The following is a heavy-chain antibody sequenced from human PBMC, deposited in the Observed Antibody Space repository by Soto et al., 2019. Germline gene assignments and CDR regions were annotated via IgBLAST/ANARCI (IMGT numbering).Heavy chain of an antibody. D-gene: IGHD1-7*01. CDR3: AREPRNRIAGSTTSEDY. CDR1: GFTVSSNY. J-gene: IGHJ4*02. CDR2: LYSGGST. V-gene: IGHV3-66*01. Sequence: EVQLVESGGGLVQPGGSLRLSCAASGFTVSSNYMSWVRQAPGKGLECVSVLYSGGSTYYADSVKARFTISRDSSKNTLYLHMNSLRAEDTAVYYCAREPRNRIAGSTTSEDYWGQGTLVTVSS.